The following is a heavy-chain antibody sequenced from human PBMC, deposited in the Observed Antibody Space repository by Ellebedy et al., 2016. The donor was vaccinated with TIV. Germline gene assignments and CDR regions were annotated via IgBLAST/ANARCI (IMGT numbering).Heavy chain of an antibody. D-gene: IGHD1-26*01. J-gene: IGHJ4*02. CDR3: ARDRGVGAAPFDY. V-gene: IGHV3-11*06. CDR2: IRSSSSYT. Sequence: PGGSLRLSCASSGFTFSDYYMSWIRQAPGKGLEWVSYIRSSSSYTKYADSVKGRFTISRDNTKNSLYLQMNSLRAEDTAVYYCARDRGVGAAPFDYWGQGTLVTVSS. CDR1: GFTFSDYY.